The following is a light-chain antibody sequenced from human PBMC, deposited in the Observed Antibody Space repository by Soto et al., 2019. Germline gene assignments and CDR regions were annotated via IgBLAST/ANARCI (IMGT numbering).Light chain of an antibody. CDR2: GAF. CDR3: QQYKNWPPLT. V-gene: IGKV3-15*01. J-gene: IGKJ4*01. CDR1: QSVTYN. Sequence: EIVMTQSPATLSVSPGETATLSCRASQSVTYNLAWYQQKPGQGPRLLIYGAFTRATGIPARFSGSGSGTEFTLTISSLQSEDFAVYYCQQYKNWPPLTFGGGKKVEIK.